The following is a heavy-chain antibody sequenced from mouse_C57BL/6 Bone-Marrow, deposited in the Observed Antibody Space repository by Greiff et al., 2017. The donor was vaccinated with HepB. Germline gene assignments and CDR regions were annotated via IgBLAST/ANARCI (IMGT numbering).Heavy chain of an antibody. CDR3: ARGYYGSSYY. V-gene: IGHV5-4*03. CDR2: ISDGGSYT. D-gene: IGHD1-1*01. J-gene: IGHJ2*01. Sequence: EVKLMESGGGLVKPGGSLKLSCAASGFTFSSYAMSWVRQTPEKRLEWVATISDGGSYTYYPDNVKGRFTISRDNAKNNLYLQMSHLKSEDTAMYYCARGYYGSSYYWGQGTTLTVSS. CDR1: GFTFSSYA.